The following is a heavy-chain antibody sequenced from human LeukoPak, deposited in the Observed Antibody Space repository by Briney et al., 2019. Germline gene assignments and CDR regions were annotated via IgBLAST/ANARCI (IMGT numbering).Heavy chain of an antibody. Sequence: GGSLRLSCAASGFTFSSYAMSWVRQAPGKGLEWVSAISGSGGSTYYADSVKGRITISRDNSKNTLYLQMNSLRAEDTAVYYCAKGAAYYYDSSGYYFDYWGQGTLVTVSS. D-gene: IGHD3-22*01. J-gene: IGHJ4*02. CDR3: AKGAAYYYDSSGYYFDY. CDR1: GFTFSSYA. CDR2: ISGSGGST. V-gene: IGHV3-23*01.